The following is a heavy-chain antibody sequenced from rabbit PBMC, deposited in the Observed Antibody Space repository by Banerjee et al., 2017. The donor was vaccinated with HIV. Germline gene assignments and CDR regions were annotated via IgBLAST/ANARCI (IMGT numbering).Heavy chain of an antibody. Sequence: QEQLEESRGDLVKPEGSLTLTCTASGFTLSSYWICWVRQAPGKGLEWIACIYPGSGNTYYASWAKGRFTISKTSSTTVTLQMTSLTAADTATYFCARGYISGFKLWGQGTLVTVS. D-gene: IGHD4-1*01. J-gene: IGHJ4*01. V-gene: IGHV1S45*01. CDR2: IYPGSGNT. CDR3: ARGYISGFKL. CDR1: GFTLSSYW.